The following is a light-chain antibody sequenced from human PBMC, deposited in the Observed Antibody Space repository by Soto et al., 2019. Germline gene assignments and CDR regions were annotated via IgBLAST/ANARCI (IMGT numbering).Light chain of an antibody. CDR2: KDS. J-gene: IGLJ2*01. V-gene: IGLV3-1*01. CDR3: QAWDSSTVI. CDR1: KLGDKY. Sequence: SYELTQPPSVSVSPGQTASITCSGDKLGDKYACWYQQKPGQSPILVISKDSKRPSGIPERFSGSNSGNTATLTISGTQAMDEADYYCQAWDSSTVIFGGGTKLTVL.